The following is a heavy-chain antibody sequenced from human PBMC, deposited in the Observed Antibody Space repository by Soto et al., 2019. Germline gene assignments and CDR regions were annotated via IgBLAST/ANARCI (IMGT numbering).Heavy chain of an antibody. Sequence: QVQLVQSGAEVKKPGSSVKISCKASGGTFSSYAISWVRQAPGQGLEWMGGIIPIFGTANYAQKFQGRVTITADESTNRAYMELSSLRSEATAVYYCARDGDYYDSSGYNYFDYWGQGTLVTVSS. CDR2: IIPIFGTA. CDR1: GGTFSSYA. V-gene: IGHV1-69*12. CDR3: ARDGDYYDSSGYNYFDY. J-gene: IGHJ4*02. D-gene: IGHD3-22*01.